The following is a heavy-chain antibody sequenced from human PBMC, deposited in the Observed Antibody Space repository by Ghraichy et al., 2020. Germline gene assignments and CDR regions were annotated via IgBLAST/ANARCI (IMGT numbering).Heavy chain of an antibody. V-gene: IGHV4-34*01. CDR1: GGSFSGYY. CDR3: ARVREVGATSFDY. J-gene: IGHJ4*02. D-gene: IGHD1-26*01. CDR2: INHSGST. Sequence: SETLSLTCAVYGGSFSGYYWSWIRQPPGKGLEWIGEINHSGSTNYNPSLKSRVTISVDTSKNQFSLKLSSVTAADTAVYYCARVREVGATSFDYWGQGTLVTVSS.